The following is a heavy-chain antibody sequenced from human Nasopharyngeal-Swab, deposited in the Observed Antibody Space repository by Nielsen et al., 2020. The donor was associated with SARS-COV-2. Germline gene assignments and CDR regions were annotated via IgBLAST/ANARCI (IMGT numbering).Heavy chain of an antibody. V-gene: IGHV4-31*03. D-gene: IGHD3-10*01. Sequence: LRLSCTVSGGSISSGGYYWSWIRQHPGKGLEWIGYIYYSGSTYYNPSLKSRVTISVDTSKNQFSLKLSSVTAADTAVYYCAREKTGDYYGSGSYYNARPKYYFDYWGQGTLVTVSS. J-gene: IGHJ4*02. CDR2: IYYSGST. CDR1: GGSISSGGYY. CDR3: AREKTGDYYGSGSYYNARPKYYFDY.